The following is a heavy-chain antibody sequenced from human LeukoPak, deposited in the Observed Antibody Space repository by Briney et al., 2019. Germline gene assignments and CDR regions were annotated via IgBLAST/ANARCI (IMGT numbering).Heavy chain of an antibody. D-gene: IGHD6-6*01. CDR1: GYSFTGYW. V-gene: IGHV5-51*01. CDR2: IYPGDSDP. J-gene: IGHJ4*02. CDR3: ARLRSSSSQVADY. Sequence: GESLKISCKGSGYSFTGYWIGWVRQMPGKGLEWMRLIYPGDSDPRYSPSLQGQVTISADKSISTAYLQWSSLKASDTAMYYCARLRSSSSQVADYWGQGTLVTVSS.